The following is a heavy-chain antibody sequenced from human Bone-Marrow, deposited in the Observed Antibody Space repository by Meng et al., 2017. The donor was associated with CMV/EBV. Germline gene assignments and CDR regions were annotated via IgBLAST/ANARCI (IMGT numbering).Heavy chain of an antibody. D-gene: IGHD4-17*01. V-gene: IGHV1-69*05. CDR1: GGTFSSYA. Sequence: SVKVSCKASGGTFSSYAISWVRQAPGQGLEWMGGIIPIFGTANYAQKFQGRVTITTDESTSTAYMELSSLRSEDTAVYYCARDSALTRVGMDVWGQGTTVIVSS. CDR2: IIPIFGTA. J-gene: IGHJ6*02. CDR3: ARDSALTRVGMDV.